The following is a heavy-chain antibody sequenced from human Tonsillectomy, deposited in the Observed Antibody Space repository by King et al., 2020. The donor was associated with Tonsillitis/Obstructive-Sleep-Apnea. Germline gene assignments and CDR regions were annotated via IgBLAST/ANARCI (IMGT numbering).Heavy chain of an antibody. V-gene: IGHV4-34*01. CDR2: INHSGGT. Sequence: VQLQQWGAGLLKPSETLSLTCAVYSGSFSGYYWSWIRQPPGKGLECIGEINHSGGTNYNPSLQRRVTISVDTSKNQFSLKLSSVTAADTAVYYCARGDTIKSFDPWGQGTLVTVSS. D-gene: IGHD3-10*01. J-gene: IGHJ5*02. CDR3: ARGDTIKSFDP. CDR1: SGSFSGYY.